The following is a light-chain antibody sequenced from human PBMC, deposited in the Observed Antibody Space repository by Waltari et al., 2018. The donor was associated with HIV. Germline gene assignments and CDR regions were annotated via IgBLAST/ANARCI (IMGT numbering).Light chain of an antibody. CDR1: RSNIGRHS. CDR2: GDS. J-gene: IGLJ2*01. Sequence: QSVLAQPPSASGTPGQRVTISCSGSRSNIGRHSVNWYQHLPGTAPTLLIYGDSLRPSGVPARFSGSKFGTSASLVITGLQSGDEADYYCSTWDDRLNGPVVFGGGTRLTVL. CDR3: STWDDRLNGPVV. V-gene: IGLV1-44*01.